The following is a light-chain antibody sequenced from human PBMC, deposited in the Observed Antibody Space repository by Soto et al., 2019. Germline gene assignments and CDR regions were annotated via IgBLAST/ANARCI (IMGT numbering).Light chain of an antibody. CDR3: QQYYSSPST. J-gene: IGKJ1*01. CDR2: GAY. CDR1: QSVSNNY. V-gene: IGKV3-20*01. Sequence: DIVLTQSPGTLSLSPGERATISCRASQSVSNNYLAWYQKKPGDPTSLLIYGAYSRATGIPARFSGSGSGTDFTLTISRLQPEDFAVYYCQQYYSSPSTFGQGTKVEIK.